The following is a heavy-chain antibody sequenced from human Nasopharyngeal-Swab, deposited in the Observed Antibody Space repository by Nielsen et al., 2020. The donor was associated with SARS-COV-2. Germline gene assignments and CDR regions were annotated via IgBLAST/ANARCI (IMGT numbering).Heavy chain of an antibody. J-gene: IGHJ4*02. CDR3: ARGGWEGIAAADTRVY. V-gene: IGHV3-30*03. Sequence: GESLKISCAASGFTFSSYGMHWVRQDPGKGLEGVAVISYDGSNKYYADSVKGRFTISRDNSKNTLYLQMNSLRAEDTAVYYCARGGWEGIAAADTRVYWGQGTLVTVSS. CDR1: GFTFSSYG. D-gene: IGHD6-13*01. CDR2: ISYDGSNK.